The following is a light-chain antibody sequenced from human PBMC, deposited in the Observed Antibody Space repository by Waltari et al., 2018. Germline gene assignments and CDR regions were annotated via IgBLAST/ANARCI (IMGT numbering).Light chain of an antibody. CDR1: SSDIGYYDY. CDR2: NFN. J-gene: IGLJ1*01. Sequence: QSALTQPASVSGSPGQSITISCTGTSSDIGYYDYVSWYQQHPGKAPKLMIFNFNNRPSGLADRFSASKSGNTASLTISGLQAEDEGDYYCGSYTSSTTFVFGTGTTVTVL. CDR3: GSYTSSTTFV. V-gene: IGLV2-14*03.